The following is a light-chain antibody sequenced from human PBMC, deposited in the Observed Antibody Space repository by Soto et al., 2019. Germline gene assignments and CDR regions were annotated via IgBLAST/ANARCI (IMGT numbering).Light chain of an antibody. CDR1: QSINKY. V-gene: IGKV1-39*01. Sequence: DIQMTQSPSSLSAYIGDRVTITCRASQSINKYLNCSQHKPGQAPKLLIYAASNLQSEDPSRFSGSGSGTDFTLTISSLQPEDFASYYCQQSYTAPCTFGGGTKMEIK. CDR2: AAS. J-gene: IGKJ4*01. CDR3: QQSYTAPCT.